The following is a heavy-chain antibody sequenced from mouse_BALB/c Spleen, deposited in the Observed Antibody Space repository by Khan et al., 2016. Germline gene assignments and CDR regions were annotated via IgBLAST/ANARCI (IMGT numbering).Heavy chain of an antibody. V-gene: IGHV2-6-7*01. Sequence: QVQLKESGPGLVAPSQSLSITCTVSGFSITGFAVNWVRQPPGKGLEWLGVIWGDGSTDYDSALKSRLSISKDDSKRQVFLKMNSLKTDDTARYYCARYYEYDGGFAYWGQGTLVTVSA. CDR2: IWGDGST. D-gene: IGHD2-4*01. CDR3: ARYYEYDGGFAY. J-gene: IGHJ3*01. CDR1: GFSITGFA.